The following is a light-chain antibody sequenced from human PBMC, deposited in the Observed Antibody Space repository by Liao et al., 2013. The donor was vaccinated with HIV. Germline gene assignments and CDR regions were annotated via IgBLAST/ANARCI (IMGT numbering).Light chain of an antibody. CDR1: KLGDRY. J-gene: IGLJ1*01. V-gene: IGLV3-1*01. Sequence: SYELTQPPSVSVSPGQTASITCSGDKLGDRYVCWYQQKPGQSPFLVMYQDNKRPSGIPERFSGSNSGNTATLTISGTQAMDEADYYCQVWDSSSDHPYVFGSGTKVTVL. CDR3: QVWDSSSDHPYV. CDR2: QDN.